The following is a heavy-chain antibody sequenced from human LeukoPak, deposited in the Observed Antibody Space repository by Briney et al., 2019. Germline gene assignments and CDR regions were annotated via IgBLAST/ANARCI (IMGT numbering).Heavy chain of an antibody. J-gene: IGHJ4*02. CDR1: GYTFTDYY. D-gene: IGHD3-3*01. CDR2: INPNNGGP. V-gene: IGHV1-2*02. CDR3: ARVKGRVFGVITTKERYFDY. Sequence: ASVKVSCKASGYTFTDYYIHWVRQAPGQGLEWVAWINPNNGGPNYAQKFQGRVTVTRDTSISTAYMELSRLTSDDTAVYYCARVKGRVFGVITTKERYFDYWGQGTLVTVSS.